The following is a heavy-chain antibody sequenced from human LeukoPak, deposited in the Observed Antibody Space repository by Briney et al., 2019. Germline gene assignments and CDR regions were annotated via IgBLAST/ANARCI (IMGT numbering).Heavy chain of an antibody. V-gene: IGHV1-8*01. CDR2: MNPNSGNT. CDR1: GYTFTSYD. Sequence: GASVKVSCKASGYTFTSYDINWVRQATGQGLEWMGWMNPNSGNTGYAQKFQGRVTMTRNTSISTAYMELSSLRSDDTAVYYCARDSNSSSSDPDYWGQGTLVTVSS. D-gene: IGHD6-6*01. CDR3: ARDSNSSSSDPDY. J-gene: IGHJ4*02.